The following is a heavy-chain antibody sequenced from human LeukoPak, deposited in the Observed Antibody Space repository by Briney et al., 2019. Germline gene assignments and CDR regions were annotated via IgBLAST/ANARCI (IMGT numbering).Heavy chain of an antibody. CDR3: STLTSRGLSDS. J-gene: IGHJ4*02. Sequence: GGSLRLSCAASGFTFANAWMNWVRQAPGKGLEWVGRIKSKADGETIDYAAPVKGRFTFSRDDSKNMLHLQMNSLKSEDTAVYYCSTLTSRGLSDSWGQGTLVTVSS. V-gene: IGHV3-15*07. D-gene: IGHD1-20*01. CDR2: IKSKADGETI. CDR1: GFTFANAW.